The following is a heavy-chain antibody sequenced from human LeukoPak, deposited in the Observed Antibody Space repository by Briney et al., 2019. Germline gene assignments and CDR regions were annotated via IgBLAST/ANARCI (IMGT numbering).Heavy chain of an antibody. CDR3: AKARCSGGSCYRKAFDY. D-gene: IGHD2-15*01. CDR2: ISGSGGST. V-gene: IGHV3-23*01. CDR1: GFTFSSCA. Sequence: PGGSLRLSCAASGFTFSSCAMSWVRQAPGKGLEWVSAISGSGGSTYYADSVKGRFTISRDNSKNTLYLQMNSLRAEDTAVYYCAKARCSGGSCYRKAFDYWGQGTLVTVSS. J-gene: IGHJ4*02.